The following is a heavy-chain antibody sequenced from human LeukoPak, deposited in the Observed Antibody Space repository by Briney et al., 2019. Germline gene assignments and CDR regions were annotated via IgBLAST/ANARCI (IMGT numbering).Heavy chain of an antibody. J-gene: IGHJ4*02. V-gene: IGHV3-21*01. D-gene: IGHD2-2*01. CDR2: ISSSSSYI. CDR3: AIILGPYCGSISCTDY. Sequence: GGSLRLSCAASGFTFSSYSMNGVRQAPGKGLEWVSSISSSSSYIYYADSVKRRFTISRDNAKKSLYLQMNSLRAEDTAVYCCAIILGPYCGSISCTDYWGQGNLVTVSS. CDR1: GFTFSSYS.